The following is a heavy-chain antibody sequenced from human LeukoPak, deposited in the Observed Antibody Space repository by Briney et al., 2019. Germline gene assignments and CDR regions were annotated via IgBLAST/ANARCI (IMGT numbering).Heavy chain of an antibody. CDR1: GFTFDDYA. CDR2: ISWNSGSI. V-gene: IGHV3-9*01. Sequence: GGSLRLSCAASGFTFDDYAMHWVRQAPGKGLEWVSGISWNSGSIGYADSVKGRFTISRDNAKNSLYLQMNSLRAEDTALYYCAKDSSSWLDYWGQGTLVTVSS. CDR3: AKDSSSWLDY. D-gene: IGHD6-13*01. J-gene: IGHJ4*02.